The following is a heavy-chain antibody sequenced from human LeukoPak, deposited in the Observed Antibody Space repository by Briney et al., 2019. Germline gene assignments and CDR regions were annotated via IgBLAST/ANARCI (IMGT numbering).Heavy chain of an antibody. J-gene: IGHJ5*02. CDR3: VRGRTSFDP. V-gene: IGHV3-74*01. D-gene: IGHD1-14*01. CDR2: INSDGSST. Sequence: GGSLRLSCAASGFTFSSYWMHWVRQAPGKGLVWVSRINSDGSSTTYADSVKGRFTISRDNAKNTPYLQMNGLRAEDTAVYYCVRGRTSFDPWGQGTLVTVSS. CDR1: GFTFSSYW.